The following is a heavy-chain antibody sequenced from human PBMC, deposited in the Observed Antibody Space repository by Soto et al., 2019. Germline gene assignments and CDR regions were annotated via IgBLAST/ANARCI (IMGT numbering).Heavy chain of an antibody. J-gene: IGHJ6*02. V-gene: IGHV4-39*01. D-gene: IGHD3-22*01. CDR3: ARQGRNTKIVILRHYATDF. Sequence: LSLTCSVSSGSISSNSYLWGWIRQPPGKGLEWIGAILYSGDTYYSESLKSRVTMSVDTAKNQFSLKLNSVTAADTAVYYCARQGRNTKIVILRHYATDFWGQGTAVTVSS. CDR2: ILYSGDT. CDR1: SGSISSNSYL.